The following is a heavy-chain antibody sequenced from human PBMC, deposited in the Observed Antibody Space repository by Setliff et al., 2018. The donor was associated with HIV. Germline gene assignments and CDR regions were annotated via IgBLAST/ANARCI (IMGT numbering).Heavy chain of an antibody. CDR3: ARAPSWQRQVDF. V-gene: IGHV3-30*04. CDR2: ISYDGNYK. J-gene: IGHJ4*02. CDR1: GFTFSNYA. Sequence: GGSLRLSCAVSGFTFSNYAMHWVRQASGKGLEWVAAISYDGNYKYYSDSVKGRFTISRDNSKNTLYLQMDSLRPKDTAAYYCARAPSWQRQVDFWGQGTLVTVSS. D-gene: IGHD6-25*01.